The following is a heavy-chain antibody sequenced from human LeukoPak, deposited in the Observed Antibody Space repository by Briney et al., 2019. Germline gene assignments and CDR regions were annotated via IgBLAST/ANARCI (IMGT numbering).Heavy chain of an antibody. CDR1: GGSFSGHY. CDR3: ARCAEDDAFDI. D-gene: IGHD1-14*01. J-gene: IGHJ3*02. CDR2: INHSGST. Sequence: PSETLSLTCAVYGGSFSGHYWTWIRQPPGKGLEWIGEINHSGSTNYNPSLKSRVTISVDTSKNQFSLKLSSVTAADTAVYYCARCAEDDAFDIWGQGTMVTVSS. V-gene: IGHV4-34*01.